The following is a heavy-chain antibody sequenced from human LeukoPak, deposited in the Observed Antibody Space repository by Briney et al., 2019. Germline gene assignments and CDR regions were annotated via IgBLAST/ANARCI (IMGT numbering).Heavy chain of an antibody. J-gene: IGHJ4*02. Sequence: SETPSLTCTVSGGSISSSSYYWGWIRQPPGKGLEWIGSIYYSGSTYYNPSLKSRVTISVDTSKNQFSLKLSSVTAADTAVYYCARGLEDSGSYYGVSYFDYWGQGTLVTVSS. CDR3: ARGLEDSGSYYGVSYFDY. V-gene: IGHV4-39*01. CDR1: GGSISSSSYY. D-gene: IGHD1-26*01. CDR2: IYYSGST.